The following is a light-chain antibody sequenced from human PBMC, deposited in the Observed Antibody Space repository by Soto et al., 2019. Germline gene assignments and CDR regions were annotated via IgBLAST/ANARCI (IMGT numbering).Light chain of an antibody. J-gene: IGKJ3*01. CDR1: QNIRSN. CDR2: ETS. Sequence: EIVMTQSPATLSXXPXXXXTXXXRASQNIRSNLAWYQQKPGQAPRLLIYETSIRAPGIPARFSGSGSGTEFTLTISSLQSEDFAVYHCQQYNNWPPFTFGPGTKVDI. CDR3: QQYNNWPPFT. V-gene: IGKV3-15*01.